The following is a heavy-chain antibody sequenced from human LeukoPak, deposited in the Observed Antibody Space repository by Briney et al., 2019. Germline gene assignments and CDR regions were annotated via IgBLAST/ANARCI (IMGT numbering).Heavy chain of an antibody. J-gene: IGHJ5*02. Sequence: SETLSLTCSVSGIPLSNYYWNWIRQSPGKGLEWIGYIYYSGTTDYNPSLQSRVTMSIDMSRRQFSLELSSVTAADTAVYYCARGGVVGTMLRGINWFDPWGPGTLVAVSS. D-gene: IGHD3-10*01. V-gene: IGHV4-59*01. CDR1: GIPLSNYY. CDR3: ARGGVVGTMLRGINWFDP. CDR2: IYYSGTT.